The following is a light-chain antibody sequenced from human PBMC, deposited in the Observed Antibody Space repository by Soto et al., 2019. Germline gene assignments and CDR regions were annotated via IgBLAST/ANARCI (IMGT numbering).Light chain of an antibody. CDR2: GAS. J-gene: IGKJ1*01. Sequence: EIVMTQSPATLSGSPGERATLSCRASQSVIGNLAWYQLKPVKAPRLLIYGASTRATGIPARFSGSGSGTEFTLTISSLQSEDFAVYYCQQYNNWTPSFGQGTKVEIK. CDR1: QSVIGN. CDR3: QQYNNWTPS. V-gene: IGKV3D-15*01.